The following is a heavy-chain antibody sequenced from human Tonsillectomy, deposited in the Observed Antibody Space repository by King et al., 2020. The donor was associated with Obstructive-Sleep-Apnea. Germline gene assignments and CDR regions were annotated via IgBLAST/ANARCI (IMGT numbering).Heavy chain of an antibody. J-gene: IGHJ4*02. D-gene: IGHD5-24*01. CDR1: GGSFSGYY. CDR2: IDHSGST. V-gene: IGHV4-34*01. Sequence: VQLQQWGAGLLKPSETLSLTCAVYGGSFSGYYWSWIRQPPGKGLEWIGEIDHSGSTNYNPSLKSRVTISVDTSKNQFSLKLSSVTAADTAVYYCARGKGGVEMATIGPGQISEGRFADYWGQGTLVTVSS. CDR3: ARGKGGVEMATIGPGQISEGRFADY.